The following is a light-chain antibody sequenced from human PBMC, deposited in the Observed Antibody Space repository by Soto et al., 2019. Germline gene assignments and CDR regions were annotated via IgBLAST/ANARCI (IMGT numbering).Light chain of an antibody. V-gene: IGLV2-14*02. J-gene: IGLJ1*01. CDR2: EGN. CDR1: SSDVGTYNL. CDR3: SSFTSDRIYV. Sequence: QSVLTQPASVSGSPGQSITISCTGTSSDVGTYNLVSWYQRRPGKAPKLIIYEGNKRPSGISDRFSVSKSGNTASLTISGLQPEDEADYYCSSFTSDRIYVFGPGTKLTVL.